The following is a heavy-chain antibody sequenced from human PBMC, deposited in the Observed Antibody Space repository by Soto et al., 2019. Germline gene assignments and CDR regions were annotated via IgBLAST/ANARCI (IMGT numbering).Heavy chain of an antibody. V-gene: IGHV3-48*01. CDR3: ARNGAGCSDIVVVPAASSYYYYYMDV. D-gene: IGHD2-2*01. J-gene: IGHJ6*03. Sequence: GGSLRLSCEASGFTFSSYSMNWVRQAPGKGLERVSYISSSSITIYYADSVKGRFTISRDNAKNSLYLQMNSLRAEDTAVYYCARNGAGCSDIVVVPAASSYYYYYMDVWGKGTTVTVSS. CDR2: ISSSSITI. CDR1: GFTFSSYS.